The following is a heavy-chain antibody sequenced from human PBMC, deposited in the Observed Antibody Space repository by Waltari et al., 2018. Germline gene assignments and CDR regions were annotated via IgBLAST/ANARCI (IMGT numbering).Heavy chain of an antibody. CDR3: ARDGPGYSSSWYHGRTRRFDY. CDR2: INHSGST. D-gene: IGHD6-13*01. CDR1: GGSFSGYY. V-gene: IGHV4-34*01. J-gene: IGHJ4*02. Sequence: QVQLQQWGAGLLKPSETLSLTCAVYGGSFSGYYWSWISQPPGKGLGWIGEINHSGSTNYNPSLKSRVTISVDTSKNQFSLKLSSVTAADTAVYYCARDGPGYSSSWYHGRTRRFDYWGQGTLVTVSS.